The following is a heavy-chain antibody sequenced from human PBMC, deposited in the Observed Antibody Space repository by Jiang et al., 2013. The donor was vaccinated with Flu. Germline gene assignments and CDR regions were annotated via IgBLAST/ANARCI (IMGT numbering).Heavy chain of an antibody. D-gene: IGHD6-19*01. CDR2: INPNSGGT. V-gene: IGHV1-2*04. J-gene: IGHJ4*02. CDR3: ARQAGYSSGWYPPLWD. Sequence: SGAEVKKPGASVKVSCKASGYTFTGYYMHWVRQAPGQGLEWMGWINPNSGGTNYAQKFQGWVTMTRDTSISTAYMELSRLRSDDTAVYYCARQAGYSSGWYPPLWDWGQGTLVTVSS. CDR1: GYTFTGYY.